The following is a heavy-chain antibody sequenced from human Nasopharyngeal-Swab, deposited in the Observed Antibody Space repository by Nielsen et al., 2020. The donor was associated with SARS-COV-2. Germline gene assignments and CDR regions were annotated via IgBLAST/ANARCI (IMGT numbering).Heavy chain of an antibody. D-gene: IGHD1-26*01. J-gene: IGHJ4*02. CDR3: ARDIGVGATPQDY. V-gene: IGHV3-33*01. CDR2: IWYDGSNK. Sequence: GESLKISCAASGFTFSSYGMHWVRQAPGKGLEWVAVIWYDGSNKYYADSVKGRSTISRDNSKNTLYLQMNSLRAEDTAVYYCARDIGVGATPQDYWGQGTLVTVSS. CDR1: GFTFSSYG.